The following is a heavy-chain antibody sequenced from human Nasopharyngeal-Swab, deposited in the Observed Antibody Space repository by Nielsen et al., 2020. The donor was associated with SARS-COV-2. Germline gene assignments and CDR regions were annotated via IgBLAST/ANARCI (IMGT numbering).Heavy chain of an antibody. J-gene: IGHJ3*02. CDR2: INHSGST. V-gene: IGHV4-34*01. CDR1: NGSINSYY. Sequence: SQTLSPTCTVSNGSINSYYWSWIRQPPGRGLEWIGAINHSGSTMYIPSLKSRVTISVNTSKNQFSLNLTSVTAADTAMYYCARGPALVIRKTLSSGFDIWGQGTMVTVSS. CDR3: ARGPALVIRKTLSSGFDI. D-gene: IGHD3-10*01.